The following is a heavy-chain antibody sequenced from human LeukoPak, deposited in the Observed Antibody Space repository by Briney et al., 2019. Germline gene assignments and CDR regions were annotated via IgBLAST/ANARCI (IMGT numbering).Heavy chain of an antibody. D-gene: IGHD2-21*01. CDR2: SYHSGST. CDR3: ARAGGDQTLDY. CDR1: GGSISSGGYS. V-gene: IGHV4-30-2*01. Sequence: SETLSLTCAGSGGSISSGGYSWSWIRQPPGKGLKWIGYSYHSGSTYYNPSLKSRVTISVDRSKNQFSLKLSSVTAADTAVYYCARAGGDQTLDYWGQGTLVTVSS. J-gene: IGHJ4*02.